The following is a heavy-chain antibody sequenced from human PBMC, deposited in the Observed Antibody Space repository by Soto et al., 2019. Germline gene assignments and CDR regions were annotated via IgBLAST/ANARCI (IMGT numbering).Heavy chain of an antibody. J-gene: IGHJ4*02. D-gene: IGHD5-12*01. CDR1: GYTFINYH. CDR3: AKSPRGEMATD. V-gene: IGHV1-18*01. Sequence: QVQLVQSGGEVKKPGASVTVSCKASGYTFINYHITWVRQAPGQGLEWMAWINTYNGMTDYAQRFQGRVTMTRDPSPSTAYMELRNLGSDDTAVYFCAKSPRGEMATDWGQGTLVTVSS. CDR2: INTYNGMT.